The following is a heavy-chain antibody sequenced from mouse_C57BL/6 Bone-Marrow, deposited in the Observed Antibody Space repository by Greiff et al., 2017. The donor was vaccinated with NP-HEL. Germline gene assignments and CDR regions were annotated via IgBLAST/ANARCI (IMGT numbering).Heavy chain of an antibody. D-gene: IGHD4-1*01. V-gene: IGHV1-80*01. CDR3: ARDWDGTWFAY. J-gene: IGHJ3*01. Sequence: QVQLQQSGAELVKPGASVKISCKASGYAFSSYWMNWVKQRPGKGLEWIGQIYPGDGDTNYNGKFKGKATLTADKPSSTAYMQLSSLTSEDSAVYFCARDWDGTWFAYGGQGALVTVSA. CDR2: IYPGDGDT. CDR1: GYAFSSYW.